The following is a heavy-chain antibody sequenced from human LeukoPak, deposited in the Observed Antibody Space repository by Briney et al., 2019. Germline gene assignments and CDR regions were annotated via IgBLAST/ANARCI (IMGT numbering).Heavy chain of an antibody. CDR1: GFTFSSYS. CDR3: AREVYYDSSGYYHPGGFDY. Sequence: GGSLRLSCAASGFTFSSYSVNWVRQAPGKGLEWVSYISSGSRTIYYADSVKGRFTISRDNAKNSLYLQMNSLRAEDTAVYYCAREVYYDSSGYYHPGGFDYWGQGTLVTVSS. CDR2: ISSGSRTI. D-gene: IGHD3-22*01. V-gene: IGHV3-48*01. J-gene: IGHJ4*02.